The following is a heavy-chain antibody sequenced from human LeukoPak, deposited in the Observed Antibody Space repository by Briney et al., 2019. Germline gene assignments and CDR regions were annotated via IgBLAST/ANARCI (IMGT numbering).Heavy chain of an antibody. CDR2: ISGSGGST. CDR1: GFTVSSNY. J-gene: IGHJ4*02. V-gene: IGHV3-23*01. CDR3: AKALGIVVVPATAPEGY. Sequence: PGGSLRLSCAASGFTVSSNYMNWVRQAPGKGLEWVSAISGSGGSTYYADSVKGRFTISRDNSKNTLYLQMNSLRAEDTAVYYCAKALGIVVVPATAPEGYWGQGTLVTVSS. D-gene: IGHD2-2*01.